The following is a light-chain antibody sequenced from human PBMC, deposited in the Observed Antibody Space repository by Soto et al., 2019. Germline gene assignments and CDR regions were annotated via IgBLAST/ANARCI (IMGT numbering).Light chain of an antibody. V-gene: IGLV2-23*03. Sequence: QSALTQPASVSGSPGQSITISCTGTSSDVGSYNHVSWYQQHPGKAPKLMIYEGSKRPSGVSNRFSGSKSGNTASLTISGLRAEDEADYYCYSCAGSSSISVVFGAGTKLTVL. J-gene: IGLJ2*01. CDR2: EGS. CDR1: SSDVGSYNH. CDR3: YSCAGSSSISVV.